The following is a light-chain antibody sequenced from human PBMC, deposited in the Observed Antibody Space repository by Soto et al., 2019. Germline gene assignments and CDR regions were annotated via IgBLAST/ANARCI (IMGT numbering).Light chain of an antibody. CDR1: SSDVGSYNR. V-gene: IGLV2-18*02. CDR2: EVS. J-gene: IGLJ2*01. Sequence: QSALTQPPSVSGSPGQSVTISCTGTSSDVGSYNRVSWYQQPPGTAPKLMIYEVSNRPSGVPDRFSGSKSGNTASLTISGLQAEDEADYYCSSYTSSSTPLVFGGGTKLT. CDR3: SSYTSSSTPLV.